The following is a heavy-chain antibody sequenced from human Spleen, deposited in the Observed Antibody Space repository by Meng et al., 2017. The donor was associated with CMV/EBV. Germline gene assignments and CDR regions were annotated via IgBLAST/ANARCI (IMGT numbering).Heavy chain of an antibody. V-gene: IGHV4-61*01. Sequence: GSLRLSCTVSGDSVSSDNYYWSWIRQPPGKGLEWIGYIYNRGSTSYNPSLKSRVTISVDTSKNQFSLKVSSVTAADTAVYFCARELYFYYGMDVWGQGTTVTVSS. CDR1: GDSVSSDNYY. CDR3: ARELYFYYGMDV. J-gene: IGHJ6*02. CDR2: IYNRGST.